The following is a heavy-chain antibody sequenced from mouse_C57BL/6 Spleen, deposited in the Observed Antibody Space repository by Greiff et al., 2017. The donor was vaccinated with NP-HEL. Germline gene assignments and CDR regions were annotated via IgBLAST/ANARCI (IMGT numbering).Heavy chain of an antibody. CDR3: APLDSSGYVAY. CDR1: GYTFTSYG. Sequence: QVQLQQSGAELVRPGASVTLSCKASGYTFTSYGVSWVKQRPGQGLEWIGEIYPRSGTTYYNEKFKGKATLTADKSSSTAYMELRSLTSEDSADYFCAPLDSSGYVAYWGQGTLVTVSA. D-gene: IGHD3-2*02. V-gene: IGHV1-81*01. CDR2: IYPRSGTT. J-gene: IGHJ3*01.